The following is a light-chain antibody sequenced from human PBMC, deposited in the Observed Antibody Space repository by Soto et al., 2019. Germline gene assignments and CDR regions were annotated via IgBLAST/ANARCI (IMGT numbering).Light chain of an antibody. J-gene: IGKJ4*01. CDR2: GTS. CDR3: QQYNDWPPLT. CDR1: QSVSSN. Sequence: EVVMTQSPATLPVSLGERATFSCRASQSVSSNVAWYQQKPGQAPRLLIYGTSTRATGVPARFSGSGSGTEFTLTISNLQSEDFAVYYCQQYNDWPPLTFGGGTKVDIK. V-gene: IGKV3-15*01.